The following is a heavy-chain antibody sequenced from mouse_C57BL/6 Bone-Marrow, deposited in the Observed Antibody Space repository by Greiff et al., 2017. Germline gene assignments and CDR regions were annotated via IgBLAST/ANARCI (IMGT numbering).Heavy chain of an antibody. CDR1: GYTFTDYY. Sequence: VKLQESGPELVKPGASVKISCKASGYTFTDYYINWVKQRPGQGLEWIGWIFPGSGSTYYNETFTGKATLTVDKSSSTAYMLLSSLTSEDSAVYFCARYEGLWYFDVWGTGTTVTVSS. J-gene: IGHJ1*03. D-gene: IGHD2-3*01. CDR3: ARYEGLWYFDV. V-gene: IGHV1-75*01. CDR2: IFPGSGST.